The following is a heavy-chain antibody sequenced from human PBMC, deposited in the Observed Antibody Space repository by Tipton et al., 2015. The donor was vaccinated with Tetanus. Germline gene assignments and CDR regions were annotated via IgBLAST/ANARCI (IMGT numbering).Heavy chain of an antibody. V-gene: IGHV5-51*01. Sequence: VQLVQSGAEMKKPGESLKISCQASGYTFATSWIAWVRQVPGKGPEWMGIIYPGDSDTRYSPSFQGQVTISADKSISTAYLHWSSLKASDTAIYYCATSGGDCSGGSCYSVWGQGTLVTVSS. CDR3: ATSGGDCSGGSCYSV. J-gene: IGHJ4*02. D-gene: IGHD2-15*01. CDR1: GYTFATSW. CDR2: IYPGDSDT.